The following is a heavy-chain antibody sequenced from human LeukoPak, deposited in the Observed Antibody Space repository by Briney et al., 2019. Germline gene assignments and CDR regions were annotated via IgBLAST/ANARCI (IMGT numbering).Heavy chain of an antibody. D-gene: IGHD7-27*01. J-gene: IGHJ3*02. V-gene: IGHV4-34*01. CDR3: ARGTGDGDVFDI. Sequence: SETLSLTCAVYGGSFSGYYWSWIRQPPGKGLEWIGEINHTGSTNYNPSLKSRVTISVDTSKNQFSLKLSSVIAADTAMYYCARGTGDGDVFDIWGQGTMVTVSS. CDR1: GGSFSGYY. CDR2: INHTGST.